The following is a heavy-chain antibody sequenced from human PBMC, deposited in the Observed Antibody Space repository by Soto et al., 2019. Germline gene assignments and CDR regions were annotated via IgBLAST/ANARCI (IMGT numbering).Heavy chain of an antibody. CDR1: GFTFSSYG. J-gene: IGHJ5*02. CDR2: ISYDGTNK. V-gene: IGHV3-30*03. Sequence: QVQLVESGGGVVQPGRFLRLSCAASGFTFSSYGMHWVRQAPGKGLEWVAVISYDGTNKYYVDSVEGRFTIFRDNSKNTLYLQINSLRAEDTAVYYCARDGRIAATKGALYNWFDPWGQGTLVTVSS. CDR3: ARDGRIAATKGALYNWFDP. D-gene: IGHD6-13*01.